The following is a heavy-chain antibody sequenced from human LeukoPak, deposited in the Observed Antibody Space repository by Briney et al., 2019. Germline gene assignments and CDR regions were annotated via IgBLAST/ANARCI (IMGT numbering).Heavy chain of an antibody. D-gene: IGHD5-12*01. V-gene: IGHV3-7*01. CDR2: IKQDGSEK. CDR3: EVDGY. Sequence: ETLSLTCAVYGGSFSGYYWSWVRQAPGKGLEWVANIKQDGSEKYYVDSVKGRFTISRDNAKNSLYLQMNSLRAEDTAVYYCEVDGYWGQGTLVTVSS. J-gene: IGHJ4*02. CDR1: GGSFSGYY.